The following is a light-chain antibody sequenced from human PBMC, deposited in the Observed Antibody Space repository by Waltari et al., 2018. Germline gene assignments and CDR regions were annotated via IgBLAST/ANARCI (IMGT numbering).Light chain of an antibody. CDR2: LGS. CDR1: QSLQPYNGYYF. CDR3: MQALQSPVT. J-gene: IGKJ3*01. Sequence: DIVLTQSPLFLPVSPGEPASIPCRSSQSLQPYNGYYFLNWYLQRPGQSPQLLIFLGSSRASGVPDRFTGSGSGTDFTLNITSVEAEDVGVYYCMQALQSPVTFGPGTKVDI. V-gene: IGKV2-28*01.